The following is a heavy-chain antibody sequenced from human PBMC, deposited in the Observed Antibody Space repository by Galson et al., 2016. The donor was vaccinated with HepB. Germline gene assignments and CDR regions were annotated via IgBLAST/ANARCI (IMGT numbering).Heavy chain of an antibody. V-gene: IGHV3-21*01. J-gene: IGHJ2*01. CDR2: ISRGFTYI. D-gene: IGHD5-12*01. CDR1: GFTFSNYA. CDR3: ARKGLRNWYFDL. Sequence: SLRLSCAASGFTFSNYAMNWVRQAPGKGLEWVACISRGFTYIDYADSVKGRFTISRDNAKNSLFLHMNSLRVEDTAVYFCARKGLRNWYFDLGGRGTLVTVSS.